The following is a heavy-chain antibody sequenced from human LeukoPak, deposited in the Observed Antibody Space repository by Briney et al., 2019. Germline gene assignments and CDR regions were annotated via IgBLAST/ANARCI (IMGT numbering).Heavy chain of an antibody. V-gene: IGHV3-64*01. CDR3: ARGLAHRQFDY. CDR1: GFTFSSYA. J-gene: IGHJ4*02. Sequence: GGSLRLSCAASGFTFSSYAMHWVRQAPGKGLEYVSAISSNGGSTYYANSVKGRFTISRDNPKNMLYLQMGSLRAEDMAVYYCARGLAHRQFDYWGQGTLVTVSS. D-gene: IGHD6-19*01. CDR2: ISSNGGST.